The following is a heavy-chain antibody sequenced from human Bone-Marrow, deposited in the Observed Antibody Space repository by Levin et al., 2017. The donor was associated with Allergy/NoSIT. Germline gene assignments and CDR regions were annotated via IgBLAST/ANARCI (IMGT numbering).Heavy chain of an antibody. J-gene: IGHJ6*03. CDR2: IWSGECEK. CDR3: ARDPPTRYYYYMDV. D-gene: IGHD1-26*01. Sequence: GGSLRLSCAVSGFTYSDYGMHWVRQTPGKGLEWVAVIWSGECEKYYADSVKGRFTISRDNSKNTLYLQMSSLRAEDTAVYYCARDPPTRYYYYMDVWGKGTTVTVSS. V-gene: IGHV3-33*01. CDR1: GFTYSDYG.